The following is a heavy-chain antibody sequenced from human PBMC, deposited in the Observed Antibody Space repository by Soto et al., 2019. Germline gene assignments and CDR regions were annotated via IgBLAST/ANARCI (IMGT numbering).Heavy chain of an antibody. CDR1: GGSFSGYY. J-gene: IGHJ6*02. V-gene: IGHV4-34*01. Sequence: QVQLQQWGTGLLKPSETLSLTCAVYGGSFSGYYWSWIRQPPGKGLEWIGEINHSGSTNYNPSLKSRGTISVDTSKNQFSLKLSSVTAADTAVYYCAGLRYYYSYGMDVWGQGTTVIVSS. D-gene: IGHD4-17*01. CDR3: AGLRYYYSYGMDV. CDR2: INHSGST.